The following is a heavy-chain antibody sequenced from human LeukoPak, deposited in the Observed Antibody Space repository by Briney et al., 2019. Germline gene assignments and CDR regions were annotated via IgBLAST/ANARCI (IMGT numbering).Heavy chain of an antibody. CDR1: GGSISSYY. V-gene: IGHV4-59*01. CDR3: ARDIWGADY. Sequence: SETLSLTCTVSGGSISSYYWSWIRQPPGKGLEWIGYIYYSGSTNYNPSLKSRVTISVDTSKNQFSLKLSSVAAADTAVYYCARDIWGADYWGQGTLVTVSS. CDR2: IYYSGST. J-gene: IGHJ4*02. D-gene: IGHD7-27*01.